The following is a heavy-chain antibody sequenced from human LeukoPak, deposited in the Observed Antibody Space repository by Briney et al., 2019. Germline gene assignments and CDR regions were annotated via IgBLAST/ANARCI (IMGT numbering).Heavy chain of an antibody. Sequence: GGSLILSYAASGFTFNTFWMNWVRQAPGKGLERVASINQGGTEKYYVDSVKGRFTISRDNAKNSLYLQMYSLKAEDTAVYYCARDGPPAGLYFDNWGQGTLVTVSS. CDR1: GFTFNTFW. CDR2: INQGGTEK. J-gene: IGHJ4*02. D-gene: IGHD2-2*01. V-gene: IGHV3-7*01. CDR3: ARDGPPAGLYFDN.